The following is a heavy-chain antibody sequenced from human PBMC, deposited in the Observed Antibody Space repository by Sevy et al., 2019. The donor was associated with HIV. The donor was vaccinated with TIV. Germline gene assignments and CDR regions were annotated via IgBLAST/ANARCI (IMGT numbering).Heavy chain of an antibody. Sequence: GGSLRLSCAASGFTFSSYGMHWVRQAPGKGLEWVAVISYDGSNKYYADSVKGRFTISRDNSKNTLYLQMNSLRAEDTAVHYCAKEESVVVVPAAMNRYGMDVWGQGTTVTDSS. CDR3: AKEESVVVVPAAMNRYGMDV. D-gene: IGHD2-2*01. CDR2: ISYDGSNK. CDR1: GFTFSSYG. V-gene: IGHV3-30*18. J-gene: IGHJ6*02.